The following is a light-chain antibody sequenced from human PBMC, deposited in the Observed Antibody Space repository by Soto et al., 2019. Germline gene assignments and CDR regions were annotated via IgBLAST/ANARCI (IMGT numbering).Light chain of an antibody. V-gene: IGLV2-18*01. CDR3: SLYTNFSSLLYI. J-gene: IGLJ1*01. CDR2: EAR. CDR1: STDFVSYNR. Sequence: QSVLTQPPSVSGSPGQSVTISCTGTSTDFVSYNRVSWYQQPPGTAPKLIIYEARNRPSGVPDRFSGSKSGNTASLTISGLQAEDEADHYCSLYTNFSSLLYILGSGNKVTVL.